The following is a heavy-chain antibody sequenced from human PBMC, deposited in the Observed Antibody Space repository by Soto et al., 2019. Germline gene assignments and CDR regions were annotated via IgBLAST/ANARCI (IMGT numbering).Heavy chain of an antibody. CDR1: GFTCSIYA. CDR2: MTGSGGDI. CDR3: AKLTTS. V-gene: IGHV3-23*01. J-gene: IGHJ5*02. Sequence: EVQLLESGGGLVQPGESLRLSCAASGFTCSIYAMMWVRQPPGKGQEWVAGMTGSGGDIRYADSVKGRFTISKDNSKNTLYLQMNSLRIEDTAVYYCAKLTTSWGQGTLVTVSS.